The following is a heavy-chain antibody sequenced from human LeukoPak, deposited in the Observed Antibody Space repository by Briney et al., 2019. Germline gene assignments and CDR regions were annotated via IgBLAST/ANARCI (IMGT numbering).Heavy chain of an antibody. V-gene: IGHV1-46*01. J-gene: IGHJ4*02. CDR3: AAYDSSGGGDY. CDR2: INPSGGST. Sequence: GASVKVSCKASGYTFTSYYMHWVRQAPGQGLEWMGIINPSGGSTSYAQKFQGRVTMTRDTSTSTVYMELSSLRSEDTAVYYCAAYDSSGGGDYWGQGTLVTVSS. CDR1: GYTFTSYY. D-gene: IGHD3-22*01.